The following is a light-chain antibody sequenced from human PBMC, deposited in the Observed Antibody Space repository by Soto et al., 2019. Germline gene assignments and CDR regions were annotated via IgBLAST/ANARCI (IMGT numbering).Light chain of an antibody. Sequence: DIPLTQSPSSLSASVGDRVTITCRASQSISSYLNWYQQRPGKAPNLLIYATSSLRTGVPSRFRGSRSGADFTLTISNLQPEDFATYYCQQSYSTPPTTFGQGTRLEIK. CDR2: ATS. CDR1: QSISSY. CDR3: QQSYSTPPTT. V-gene: IGKV1-39*01. J-gene: IGKJ5*01.